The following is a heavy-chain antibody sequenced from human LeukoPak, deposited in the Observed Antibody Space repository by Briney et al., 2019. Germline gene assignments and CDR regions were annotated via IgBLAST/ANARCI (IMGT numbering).Heavy chain of an antibody. CDR2: ISGDGGST. D-gene: IGHD4-17*01. CDR3: AVLPGDYPEDC. Sequence: GGSLRLSCAASGFTFDDYAMHWVRQAPGKGLEWVSLISGDGGSTYYADSVKGRFTISRDNSKNTLYLQMNSLRAEDTAVYYCAVLPGDYPEDCWGQGTLVTVSS. J-gene: IGHJ4*02. CDR1: GFTFDDYA. V-gene: IGHV3-43*02.